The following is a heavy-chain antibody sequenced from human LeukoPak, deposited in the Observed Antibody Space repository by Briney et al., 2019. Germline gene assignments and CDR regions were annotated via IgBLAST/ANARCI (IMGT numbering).Heavy chain of an antibody. D-gene: IGHD2-8*01. V-gene: IGHV3-23*01. CDR2: ISSGGGTT. Sequence: GGSLRLSCAASGFTFRSYVMYWVRQAPGRGLKWVSAISSGGGTTYYADSVKGRFIVSRDNSKSTLFLQMDSLRAEDTAVYYCATGSCTNGVCYYHFDYWGQGILVTVSS. CDR1: GFTFRSYV. J-gene: IGHJ4*02. CDR3: ATGSCTNGVCYYHFDY.